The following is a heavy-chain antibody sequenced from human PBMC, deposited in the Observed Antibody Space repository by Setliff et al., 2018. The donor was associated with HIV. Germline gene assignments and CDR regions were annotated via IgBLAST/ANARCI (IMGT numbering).Heavy chain of an antibody. V-gene: IGHV3-23*01. CDR3: AKAWGRGYPSFESALMFDV. D-gene: IGHD3-22*01. CDR2: TTSNGRTT. CDR1: GFTFSAYA. J-gene: IGHJ4*02. Sequence: GGSLRLSCAASGFTFSAYAMTWVRRAPGRGLEWVSATTSNGRTTDYAESVRGRFTLSRDNSGNTLYLQMTSLRAEDTAIYYCAKAWGRGYPSFESALMFDVWGQGTLVTVSS.